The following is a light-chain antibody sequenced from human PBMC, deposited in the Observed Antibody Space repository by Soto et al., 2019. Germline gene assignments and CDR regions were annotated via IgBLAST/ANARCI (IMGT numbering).Light chain of an antibody. CDR2: RTS. CDR3: QHDKSYPWT. V-gene: IGKV1-5*03. Sequence: DIQMTQSPSTLSASVGDRVNITCRASQSVSNWLAWYQQKPGKAPNLLIYRTSSLESGVPARFIGSGSGTEFTLTISSLQPDDFATYYCQHDKSYPWTFGQGTTVEIK. J-gene: IGKJ1*01. CDR1: QSVSNW.